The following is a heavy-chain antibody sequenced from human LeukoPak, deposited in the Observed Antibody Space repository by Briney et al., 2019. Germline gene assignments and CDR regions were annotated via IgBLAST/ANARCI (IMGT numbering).Heavy chain of an antibody. CDR3: ATKQWLAPPPDS. CDR1: GFTFSKYW. J-gene: IGHJ4*02. V-gene: IGHV3-74*01. CDR2: INTDGTVT. D-gene: IGHD6-19*01. Sequence: AGGSLRLSCAASGFTFSKYWMLWVRQAPGQGLESVSRINTDGTVTTYADSVKGRFTVSRDNADNTMFLQMNSVRAEDTAVYYCATKQWLAPPPDSWGQGTPVTVSS.